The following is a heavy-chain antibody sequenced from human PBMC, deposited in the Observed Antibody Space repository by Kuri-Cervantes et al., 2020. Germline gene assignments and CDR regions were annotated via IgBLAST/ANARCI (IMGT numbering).Heavy chain of an antibody. D-gene: IGHD3/OR15-3a*01. V-gene: IGHV3-33*01. CDR1: GFTFSSYG. CDR3: AREDWLLGS. J-gene: IGHJ4*02. CDR2: IWYDGSNK. Sequence: LSLTCAASGFTFSSYGMHWVRQTPGKGLEWVAVIWYDGSNKYYADSVKGRFTISRDNSKNTLYLQMNSLRAEDTAVYYCAREDWLLGSWGQGTLVTVSS.